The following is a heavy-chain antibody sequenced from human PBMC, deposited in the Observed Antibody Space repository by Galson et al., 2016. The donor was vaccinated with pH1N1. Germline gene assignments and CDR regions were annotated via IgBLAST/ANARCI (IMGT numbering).Heavy chain of an antibody. CDR3: ARVDFGGKLGD. V-gene: IGHV4-34*01. CDR1: GGSFSDYY. D-gene: IGHD3-10*01. J-gene: IGHJ4*02. Sequence: ETLSLTCTVYGGSFSDYYWSWIRQPPGKGLEWIGEVNPSGSTIYNPSLNRRVIISADTSRNQFSLKLTPVTAADTAVYFCARVDFGGKLGDWGQGTQVIVSS. CDR2: VNPSGST.